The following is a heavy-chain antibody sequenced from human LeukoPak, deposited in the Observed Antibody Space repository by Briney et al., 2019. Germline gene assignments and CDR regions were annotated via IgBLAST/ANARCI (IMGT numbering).Heavy chain of an antibody. D-gene: IGHD2-15*01. CDR2: INPAGTET. CDR1: GFSFSAYW. J-gene: IGHJ4*02. Sequence: GGSLRLSCAASGFSFSAYWMTWVRQAPGTGLEWVANINPAGTETYYVDPVKGRFTISRDNTKNLLYLQMNSLRAEDTAVYYCARFGYVAAVDLWGQGTLVTVSS. CDR3: ARFGYVAAVDL. V-gene: IGHV3-7*01.